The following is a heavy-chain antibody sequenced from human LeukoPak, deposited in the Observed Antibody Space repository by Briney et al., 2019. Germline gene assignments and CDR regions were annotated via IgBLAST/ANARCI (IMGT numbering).Heavy chain of an antibody. CDR3: ARVGRITMIVVVLYDY. CDR1: GGTFSSYA. D-gene: IGHD3-22*01. J-gene: IGHJ4*02. Sequence: SVKVSCKASGGTFSSYAISWVRQAPGQGLEWMGRIIPILGIANYAQKFQGRVTVTADKSTSTAYMELSSLRSEDTAVYYCARVGRITMIVVVLYDYWGQGTLVTVSS. CDR2: IIPILGIA. V-gene: IGHV1-69*04.